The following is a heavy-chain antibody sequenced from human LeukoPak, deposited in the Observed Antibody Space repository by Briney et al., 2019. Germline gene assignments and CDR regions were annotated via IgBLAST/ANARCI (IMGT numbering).Heavy chain of an antibody. Sequence: GASVKVSCKASGGTFSNSAVSWVRQAPGQGLEWMGRIIPLFGAAGYAQHFQGRVTFTADRSTNTAYMELSSLRSGDTAIYYCARPKNRYCSSASCYYYFDYWGQGTLVTVSS. J-gene: IGHJ4*02. CDR3: ARPKNRYCSSASCYYYFDY. D-gene: IGHD2-2*01. CDR2: IIPLFGAA. V-gene: IGHV1-69*06. CDR1: GGTFSNSA.